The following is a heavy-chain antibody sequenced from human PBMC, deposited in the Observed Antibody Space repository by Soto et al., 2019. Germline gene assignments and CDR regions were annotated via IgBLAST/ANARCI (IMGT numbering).Heavy chain of an antibody. CDR1: GGSFSGYY. CDR3: ARGRNIVAGRYYYYYYGMDV. Sequence: QVQLQQWGAGLLKPSETLSLTCAVYGGSFSGYYWSWIRQPPGKGLEWIGEINHSGSTNYNPSLKSRVTLSVDTSKTPFSLKLSSVTAADTAVYYCARGRNIVAGRYYYYYYGMDVWGQGTTVTVSS. J-gene: IGHJ6*02. V-gene: IGHV4-34*01. D-gene: IGHD5-12*01. CDR2: INHSGST.